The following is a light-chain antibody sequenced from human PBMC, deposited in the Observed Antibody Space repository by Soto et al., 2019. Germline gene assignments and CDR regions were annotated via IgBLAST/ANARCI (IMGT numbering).Light chain of an antibody. CDR1: QNIANW. V-gene: IGKV1-5*02. J-gene: IGKJ1*01. Sequence: HMNQSYSTLLFLVQDRVNTICRASQNIANWLAWYRQKPGTAPELLIYHASTLVSGVPSRFTGSGSGTEFTLAISGLQPDDFATYFCHQYATYSFGQGTKVDIK. CDR2: HAS. CDR3: HQYATYS.